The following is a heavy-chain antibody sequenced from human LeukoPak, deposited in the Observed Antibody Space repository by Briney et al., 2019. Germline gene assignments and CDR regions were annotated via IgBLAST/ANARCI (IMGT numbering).Heavy chain of an antibody. Sequence: PGRSLRLSCAASGFTFSSYAMHWVRQAPGKGLEWVAVISYDGSNKYYADSVKGRFTISRDNSKNTLYLQMNSLRAEDTAVYYCARDYGDSSGYYYGYFDYWGQGTLVTVSS. J-gene: IGHJ4*02. CDR1: GFTFSSYA. D-gene: IGHD3-22*01. CDR2: ISYDGSNK. V-gene: IGHV3-30-3*01. CDR3: ARDYGDSSGYYYGYFDY.